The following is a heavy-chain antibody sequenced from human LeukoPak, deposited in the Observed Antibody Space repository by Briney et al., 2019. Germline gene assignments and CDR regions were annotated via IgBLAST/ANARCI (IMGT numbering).Heavy chain of an antibody. CDR1: GFTFSIYA. V-gene: IGHV3-23*01. D-gene: IGHD3-10*01. J-gene: IGHJ4*02. CDR2: ISSSSGIN. CDR3: AKKNAYSLWFGDLKERLDP. Sequence: GGTLRLSCAASGFTFSIYAMSWVRQAPGKGLEWVSGISSSSGINYYADSVKGLFTISRDNTKNSMFLQMNSMIVEATDVYYCAKKNAYSLWFGDLKERLDPWGQRTLVTFSS.